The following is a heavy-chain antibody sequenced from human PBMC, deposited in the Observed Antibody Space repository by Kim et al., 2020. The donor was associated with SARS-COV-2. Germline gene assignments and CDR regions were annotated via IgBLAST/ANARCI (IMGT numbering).Heavy chain of an antibody. CDR1: GFAFRNYA. J-gene: IGHJ4*02. Sequence: GGSLRLSCAASGFAFRNYAMSWVRQAPGKGLEWVSYIGSGGSDTYYADSVKGQFTISRDNSKNALYLQMNSLRAEDTAVYYCAKTPHTNSPDVDYWGQGILVTVSP. D-gene: IGHD2-2*01. CDR2: IGSGGSDT. V-gene: IGHV3-23*01. CDR3: AKTPHTNSPDVDY.